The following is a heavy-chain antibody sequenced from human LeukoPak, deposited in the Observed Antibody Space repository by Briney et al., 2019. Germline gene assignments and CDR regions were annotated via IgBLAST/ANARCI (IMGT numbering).Heavy chain of an antibody. CDR2: ISYDGSDK. J-gene: IGHJ4*02. CDR1: GFTFSSYA. CDR3: ASTPTDY. Sequence: GGSLRLSCAASGFTFSSYAMHWVRQAPGKGLEWVAVISYDGSDKHYADSVKGRFTISRDNSKNTLYLQMNSLRAEDTAVYYCASTPTDYWGQGTLVTVSS. V-gene: IGHV3-30-3*01.